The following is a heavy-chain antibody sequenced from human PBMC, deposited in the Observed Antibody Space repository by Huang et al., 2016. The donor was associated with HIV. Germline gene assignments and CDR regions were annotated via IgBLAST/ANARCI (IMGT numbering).Heavy chain of an antibody. V-gene: IGHV4-30-2*01. CDR1: GGPISSGGYS. CDR3: ARAVIASFDI. Sequence: QLQLQESGSGLVKPSQTLSLPCAVSGGPISSGGYSWSWIRQPPGKGLEWIGYIYHSWSTYYNPSHKCRVTISVDRSKSHFSLKLSSVTAADTAVYYCARAVIASFDIWGQGTMVTVSS. D-gene: IGHD3-16*02. J-gene: IGHJ3*02. CDR2: IYHSWST.